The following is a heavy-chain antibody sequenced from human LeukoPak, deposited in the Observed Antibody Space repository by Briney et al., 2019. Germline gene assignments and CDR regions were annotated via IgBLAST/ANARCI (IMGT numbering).Heavy chain of an antibody. CDR1: GSTFSNTW. Sequence: GGSLRLSCAASGSTFSNTWMSWVRQAPGKGLVWVSYINIDERITGYADSVKGRFTISRDNAKNTLYLQMNSLRAEDTAIYYCFREGGDWGQGTLVTVSS. J-gene: IGHJ4*02. V-gene: IGHV3-74*01. CDR2: INIDERIT. D-gene: IGHD3-10*01. CDR3: FREGGD.